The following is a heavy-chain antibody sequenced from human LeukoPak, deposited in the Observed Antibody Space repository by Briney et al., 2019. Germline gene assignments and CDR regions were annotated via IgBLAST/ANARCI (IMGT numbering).Heavy chain of an antibody. CDR3: ARDRNYDGTSEYISDALDI. J-gene: IGHJ3*02. D-gene: IGHD3-22*01. CDR2: ISSGSSYK. Sequence: GGSLRLSCAASGFTFSIHSINWVRQAPGKGLEWVSSISSGSSYKYYADSVRGRFTISRDNARNSVRLEMNSLRAEDTAVYYCARDRNYDGTSEYISDALDIWGQGTMVTVSS. CDR1: GFTFSIHS. V-gene: IGHV3-21*01.